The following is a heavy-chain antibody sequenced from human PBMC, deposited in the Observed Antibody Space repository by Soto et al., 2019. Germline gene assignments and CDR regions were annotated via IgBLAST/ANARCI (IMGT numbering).Heavy chain of an antibody. V-gene: IGHV4-4*07. CDR2: IYTSGST. CDR3: ARERGGYCSGGSCFPFDY. CDR1: GGSISSYY. J-gene: IGHJ4*02. Sequence: KPSETLSLTCTVSGGSISSYYWSWIRQPAGKGLEWIGRIYTSGSTNYNPSLKSRVTMSVDTSKNQFSLKLSSVTAADTAVYYCARERGGYCSGGSCFPFDYWGQGTPVTVSS. D-gene: IGHD2-15*01.